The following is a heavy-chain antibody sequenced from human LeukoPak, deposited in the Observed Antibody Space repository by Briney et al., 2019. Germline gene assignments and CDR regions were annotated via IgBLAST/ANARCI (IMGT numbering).Heavy chain of an antibody. D-gene: IGHD2-15*01. Sequence: GGSLRLSCAASGFNVSNNYMSWVRQAPGKGLEWVAVISYDGSNKYYAGSVKGRFTISRDNSKNTLYLQMNSLRADDTAVHYCARGGAYCSGGSCRADDYWGQGTLVTVSS. J-gene: IGHJ4*02. V-gene: IGHV3-30-3*01. CDR2: ISYDGSNK. CDR3: ARGGAYCSGGSCRADDY. CDR1: GFNVSNNY.